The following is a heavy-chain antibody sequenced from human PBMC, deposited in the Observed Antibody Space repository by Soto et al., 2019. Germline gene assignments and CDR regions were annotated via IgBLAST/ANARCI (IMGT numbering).Heavy chain of an antibody. Sequence: QVQLQESGPGLVKPSETLSLTCTVSGAFISGYYWSWIRQPPGKGLEWLGYIYYSGSSNYNPSLKSRVTISVDTSKNQFSLKLSSVTAADTAAYYCARTPEGPLRIFDYWGQGTLVTVSS. CDR3: ARTPEGPLRIFDY. D-gene: IGHD5-12*01. CDR1: GAFISGYY. J-gene: IGHJ4*02. CDR2: IYYSGSS. V-gene: IGHV4-59*01.